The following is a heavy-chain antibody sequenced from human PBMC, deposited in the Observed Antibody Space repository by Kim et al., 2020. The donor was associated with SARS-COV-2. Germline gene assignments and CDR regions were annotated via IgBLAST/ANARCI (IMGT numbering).Heavy chain of an antibody. CDR1: GFTFSSYG. Sequence: GGSLRLSCAASGFTFSSYGMHWVRQAPGKGLEWVAVISYDGSNKYYADSVKGRFTISRDNSKNTLYLQMNSLRAEDTAVYYCAKDVAEYYYDSSGYYHKFPPTGWPDYWGQGTLVTVSS. V-gene: IGHV3-30*18. J-gene: IGHJ4*02. CDR2: ISYDGSNK. CDR3: AKDVAEYYYDSSGYYHKFPPTGWPDY. D-gene: IGHD3-22*01.